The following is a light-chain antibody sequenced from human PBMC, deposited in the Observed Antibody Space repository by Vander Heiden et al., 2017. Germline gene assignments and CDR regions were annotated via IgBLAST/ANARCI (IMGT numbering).Light chain of an antibody. CDR2: KTS. V-gene: IGKV1-5*03. J-gene: IGKJ1*01. CDR1: PSISNW. Sequence: DIQMTQSPSTLSASVGDRVTITCRASPSISNWLAWYQQKPGKAPKPLIYKTSSLESGVPSRFSGSGSGTEFTLTISSLQSDDFASYYCQEYNSYPWTFGQGTKVEIK. CDR3: QEYNSYPWT.